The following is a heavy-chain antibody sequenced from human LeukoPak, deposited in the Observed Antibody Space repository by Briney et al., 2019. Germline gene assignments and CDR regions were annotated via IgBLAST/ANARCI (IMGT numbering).Heavy chain of an antibody. Sequence: SETLSLTCTVSGGSISSYYWSWIRQPAGKGLEWIGRIYTSGSTSYNPSLKSRVTMSVDTSKNQFSLKLSSVTAADTAVYYCAREGIAARPRNYYYMDVWGKGTTVTVSS. J-gene: IGHJ6*03. D-gene: IGHD6-6*01. CDR2: IYTSGST. CDR1: GGSISSYY. V-gene: IGHV4-4*07. CDR3: AREGIAARPRNYYYMDV.